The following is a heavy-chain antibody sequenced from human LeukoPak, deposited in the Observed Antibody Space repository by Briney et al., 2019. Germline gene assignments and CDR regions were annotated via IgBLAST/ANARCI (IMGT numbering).Heavy chain of an antibody. J-gene: IGHJ4*02. V-gene: IGHV4-30-2*01. CDR2: IYHSGST. D-gene: IGHD4-17*01. CDR3: AKVLSGDYPFGLGY. Sequence: PSETLSLTCAVSGGSISSGGYSWSWIRQPPGKGLEWIGYIYHSGSTYYNPSLKSRVTISVDRSKNRFSLKLSSVTAADTAVYYCAKVLSGDYPFGLGYWGQGTLVTVSS. CDR1: GGSISSGGYS.